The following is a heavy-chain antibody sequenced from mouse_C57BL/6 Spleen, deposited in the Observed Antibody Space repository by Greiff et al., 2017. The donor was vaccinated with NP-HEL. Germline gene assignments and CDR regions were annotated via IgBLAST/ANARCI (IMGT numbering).Heavy chain of an antibody. Sequence: EVKLMESGGGLVQPKGSLKLSCAASGFSFNTYAMNWVRQAPGKGLEWVARIRSKSNNYATYYADSVKDRFTISRDDSESMLYLQMNNLKTEDTAMYYCVRSGGYYPYYYAMDYWGQGTSVTVSS. V-gene: IGHV10-1*01. D-gene: IGHD2-3*01. CDR2: IRSKSNNYAT. J-gene: IGHJ4*01. CDR1: GFSFNTYA. CDR3: VRSGGYYPYYYAMDY.